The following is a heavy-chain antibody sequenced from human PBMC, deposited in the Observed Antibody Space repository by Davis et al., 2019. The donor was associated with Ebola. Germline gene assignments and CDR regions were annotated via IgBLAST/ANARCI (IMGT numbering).Heavy chain of an antibody. CDR1: GFTFSNYA. Sequence: GESLKISCAASGFTFSNYAMNWVRQAPGKGLEWVSTVSSGGSTYYVGSVKGRFTISRDNSKNTVYLQMNSLRAEDTAVYYCAKELLSEGGLVVAGPGYWGQGTLATVSS. V-gene: IGHV3-23*01. J-gene: IGHJ4*02. CDR2: VSSGGST. CDR3: AKELLSEGGLVVAGPGY. D-gene: IGHD6-19*01.